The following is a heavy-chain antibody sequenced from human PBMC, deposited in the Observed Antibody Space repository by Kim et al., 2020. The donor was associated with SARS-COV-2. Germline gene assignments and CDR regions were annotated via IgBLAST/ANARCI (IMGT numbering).Heavy chain of an antibody. CDR3: AKDTGGYPIDS. V-gene: IGHV3-43*01. Sequence: GGSLRLSCAASGFTFEEHTMHWVRQAPGKGLEWVSLINEDGDIIYYAESFKGRFTISRDNSKNSLYLQMNSLTIEDTAFYYCAKDTGGYPIDSWGQGTLVTVSS. CDR2: INEDGDII. D-gene: IGHD5-12*01. J-gene: IGHJ4*02. CDR1: GFTFEEHT.